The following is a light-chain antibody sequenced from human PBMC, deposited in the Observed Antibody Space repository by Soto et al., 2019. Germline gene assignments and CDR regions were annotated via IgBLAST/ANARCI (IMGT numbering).Light chain of an antibody. CDR3: QQLNSYPIT. J-gene: IGKJ5*01. V-gene: IGKV1-9*01. Sequence: DIQLTQSPSFLSASVGDRVTITCRASQGISSYLAWYQQKPGKAPKLLIYAASTLQSGVPSRFSGSGSGTEFTLTISRLQPEDFATYYCQQLNSYPITIGQGTRLEIK. CDR1: QGISSY. CDR2: AAS.